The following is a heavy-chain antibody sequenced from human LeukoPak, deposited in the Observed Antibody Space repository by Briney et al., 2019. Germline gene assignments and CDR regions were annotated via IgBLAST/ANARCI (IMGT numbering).Heavy chain of an antibody. J-gene: IGHJ4*02. Sequence: GGSLRLSCAASGFTYSTYGMHWVRQAPGKGLEWVAFLRSDGSDHHYADSVQGRFTISRDNSKNTLFLQMNSLRAEDTAVYYCVKHDGSSYYWGQGTLVTVSS. CDR2: LRSDGSDH. CDR3: VKHDGSSYY. CDR1: GFTYSTYG. D-gene: IGHD3-22*01. V-gene: IGHV3-30*02.